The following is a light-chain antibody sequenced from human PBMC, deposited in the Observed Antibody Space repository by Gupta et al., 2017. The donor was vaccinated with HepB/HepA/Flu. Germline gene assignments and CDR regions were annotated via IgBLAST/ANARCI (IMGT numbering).Light chain of an antibody. J-gene: IGKJ4*01. V-gene: IGKV3-20*01. CDR2: GAS. CDR3: QQYGSSPPLT. Sequence: EIVLTQSPGTLSLSPGERATLSCRASQSVSSSYLAWYQQKPGQAPRLLIYGASSRATVIPDRFSGSGSGTDFTRTISRLEPEDFAVYYCQQYGSSPPLTFGGGTKVEIK. CDR1: QSVSSSY.